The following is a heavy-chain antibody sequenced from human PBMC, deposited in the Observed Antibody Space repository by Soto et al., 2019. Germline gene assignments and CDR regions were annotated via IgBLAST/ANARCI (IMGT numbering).Heavy chain of an antibody. V-gene: IGHV3-23*01. J-gene: IGHJ3*02. CDR2: ISGSGGST. CDR3: AKDVAAAGTEGLDAFDI. Sequence: GGSLILSCAASGFTFSSYAMSSGRQAPGKGLEWVSAISGSGGSTYYADSVKGRFTISRDNSKNTLYLQMNSLRAEDTAVYYCAKDVAAAGTEGLDAFDIWGQGTMVTVSS. CDR1: GFTFSSYA. D-gene: IGHD6-13*01.